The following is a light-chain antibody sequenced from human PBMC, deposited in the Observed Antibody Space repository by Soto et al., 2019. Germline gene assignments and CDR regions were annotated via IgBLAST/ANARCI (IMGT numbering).Light chain of an antibody. Sequence: QSVLTQPRSVSGSPGQSVTISCTGASSDVGGYNYVSWYQQHPGKAPKLMIYDVTERPSGVPDRFSGSKPGNTASLTISGLQAEDEADYYCCSYAGSYTFYVFGTGTKVTVL. CDR3: CSYAGSYTFYV. CDR2: DVT. J-gene: IGLJ1*01. V-gene: IGLV2-11*01. CDR1: SSDVGGYNY.